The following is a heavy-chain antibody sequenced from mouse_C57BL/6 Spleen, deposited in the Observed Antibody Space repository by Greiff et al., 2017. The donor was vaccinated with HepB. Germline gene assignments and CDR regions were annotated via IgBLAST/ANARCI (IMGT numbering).Heavy chain of an antibody. V-gene: IGHV1-85*01. CDR3: ARDGIYYYGSSFAY. J-gene: IGHJ3*01. Sequence: VHLVESGPELVKPGASVKLSCKASGYTFTSYDINWVKQRPGQGLEWIGWIYPRDGSTKYNEKFKGKATLTVDTSSSTAYMELHSLTSEDSAVYFCARDGIYYYGSSFAYWGQGTLVTVSA. CDR2: IYPRDGST. CDR1: GYTFTSYD. D-gene: IGHD1-1*01.